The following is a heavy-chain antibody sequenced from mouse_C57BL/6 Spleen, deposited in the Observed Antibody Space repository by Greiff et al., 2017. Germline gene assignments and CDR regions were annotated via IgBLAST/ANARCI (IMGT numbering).Heavy chain of an antibody. CDR2: IDPETGGT. CDR3: TDGYYTWFAY. D-gene: IGHD2-3*01. J-gene: IGHJ3*01. CDR1: GYTFTDYE. V-gene: IGHV1-15*01. Sequence: VQLQQSGAELVRPGASVTLSCKASGYTFTDYEMHWVKQTPVHGLEWIGAIDPETGGTAYNQKFKGKAILTADKSSSTAYMALRSLTSEDSAVYYCTDGYYTWFAYWGQGTLVTVSA.